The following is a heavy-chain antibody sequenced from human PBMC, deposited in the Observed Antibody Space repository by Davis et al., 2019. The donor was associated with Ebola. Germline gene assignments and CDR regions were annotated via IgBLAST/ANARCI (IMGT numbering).Heavy chain of an antibody. CDR3: ARALLLGYCSGGSCYGGYYYGMDV. CDR1: GYTFTSYG. CDR2: INAGNGNT. J-gene: IGHJ6*04. D-gene: IGHD2-15*01. V-gene: IGHV1-3*01. Sequence: ASVKVSCKASGYTFTSYGISWVRQAPGQGLEWMGWINAGNGNTKYSQKFQGRVTITRDTSASTAYMELSSLRSEDTAVYYCARALLLGYCSGGSCYGGYYYGMDVWGKGTTVTVSS.